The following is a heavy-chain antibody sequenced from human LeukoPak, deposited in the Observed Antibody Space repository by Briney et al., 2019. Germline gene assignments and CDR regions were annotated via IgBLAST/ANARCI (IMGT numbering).Heavy chain of an antibody. J-gene: IGHJ5*02. Sequence: SETLSLTCAVYGGSFSGYYWSWIRRPPGKGLEWIGEINHSGSTNYNPSLKSRDTISVDTSKNQFSLKLSSVTAADTAVYYCARRPNGGGAAAPFDPWGQGTLVTVSS. CDR3: ARRPNGGGAAAPFDP. D-gene: IGHD2-2*01. V-gene: IGHV4-34*01. CDR1: GGSFSGYY. CDR2: INHSGST.